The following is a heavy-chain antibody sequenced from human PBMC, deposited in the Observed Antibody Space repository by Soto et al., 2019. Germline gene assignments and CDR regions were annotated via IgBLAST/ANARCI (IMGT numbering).Heavy chain of an antibody. D-gene: IGHD3-10*01. CDR2: INAGNGNT. V-gene: IGHV1-3*01. CDR1: GYTFTNYA. J-gene: IGHJ6*02. CDR3: ARGPLLWGDV. Sequence: QVQLVQSGAEVKKPGASVKVSCKASGYTFTNYAMHWVRQAPGQRLEWVGWINAGNGNTKYSQKFQGRVTITRDTSASTAYMDLSSLSSEDTAVYYCARGPLLWGDVWGQGTTVTVSS.